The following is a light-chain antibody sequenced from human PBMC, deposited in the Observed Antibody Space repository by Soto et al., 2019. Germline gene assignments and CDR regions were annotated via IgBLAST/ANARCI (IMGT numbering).Light chain of an antibody. Sequence: DLPMTQSPSTLSASVGDRVTITCRASQSISSWLAWYQQKPGKAPKLLIFGASNLESGVPSRFTGSGSGTDFTLTISSLHPDDFATYYCQQYNGYPPLFGQGTKVDIK. CDR3: QQYNGYPPL. CDR2: GAS. J-gene: IGKJ1*01. V-gene: IGKV1-5*03. CDR1: QSISSW.